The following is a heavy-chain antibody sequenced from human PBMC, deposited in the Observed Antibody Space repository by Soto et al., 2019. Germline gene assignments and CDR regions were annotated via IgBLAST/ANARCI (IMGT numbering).Heavy chain of an antibody. CDR1: GGSISSGGYY. CDR2: IHYSGNT. D-gene: IGHD6-6*01. J-gene: IGHJ4*02. Sequence: QVQLQESGPGLVKPSETLSLSCSVSGGSISSGGYYWSWIRQHPVKGLEWIAYIHYSGNTYYNPSLKSRVTISVDTSKNQLSLKLSSVTAADTAVYYCASASREVRRGGYYFASWGQGTLVTVSS. CDR3: ASASREVRRGGYYFAS. V-gene: IGHV4-31*03.